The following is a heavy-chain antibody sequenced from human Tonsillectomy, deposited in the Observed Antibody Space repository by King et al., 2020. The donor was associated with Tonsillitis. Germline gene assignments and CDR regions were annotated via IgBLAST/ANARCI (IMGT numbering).Heavy chain of an antibody. CDR1: GFTFSSYG. Sequence: VQLVESGGGVVQPGRSLRLSCAASGFTFSSYGMHWVRQAPGKGLEWVAVISFDGSNKYYADSVKGRFTISIDNSKNTLYLQMNSLRAEDTAVYYCAKNFDYWGQGTLVTVSS. J-gene: IGHJ4*02. CDR3: AKNFDY. CDR2: ISFDGSNK. V-gene: IGHV3-30*18.